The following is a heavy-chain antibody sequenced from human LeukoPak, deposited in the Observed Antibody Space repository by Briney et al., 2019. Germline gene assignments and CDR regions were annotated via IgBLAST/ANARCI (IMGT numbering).Heavy chain of an antibody. CDR3: ARVGYSSSAFEFDY. D-gene: IGHD6-6*01. J-gene: IGHJ4*02. CDR2: ISSSGSTI. V-gene: IGHV3-48*03. Sequence: PGGFLRLSCAASGFTFSSYEMNWVRQAPGKGLEGVSYISSSGSTIYYADSVKGRFPISRDNAKNSLYLQMNSLRAEDTAVYYCARVGYSSSAFEFDYWGQGTLVTVSS. CDR1: GFTFSSYE.